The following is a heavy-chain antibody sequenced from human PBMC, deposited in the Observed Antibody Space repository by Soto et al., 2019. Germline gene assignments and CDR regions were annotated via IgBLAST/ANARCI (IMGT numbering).Heavy chain of an antibody. D-gene: IGHD2-15*01. J-gene: IGHJ4*02. CDR2: INPTDSYT. CDR1: GYNFDYL. Sequence: GESLKISCKGSGYNFDYLIGWVRQMPGKGLEWMGIINPTDSYTRYNPSFQGQVTFSVDKSISTAYLQWGSLKASDTAIYYCARQTDGGRFDYWGQGTLVTVSS. CDR3: ARQTDGGRFDY. V-gene: IGHV5-51*01.